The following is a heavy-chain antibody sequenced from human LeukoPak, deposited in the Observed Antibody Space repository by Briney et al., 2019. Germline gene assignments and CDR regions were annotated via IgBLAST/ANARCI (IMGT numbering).Heavy chain of an antibody. D-gene: IGHD3-16*01. J-gene: IGHJ6*03. CDR2: INSDGSGT. V-gene: IGHV3-74*01. Sequence: SGGSLRLSCAASGFTFSSYWMHWVRQAPGKGLVWVSRINSDGSGTIYADSVKGRFTISRDNAKNTLYLQMNSLRAEDTAVYYCARGWGYYYYYMDVWGKGTTVTISS. CDR1: GFTFSSYW. CDR3: ARGWGYYYYYMDV.